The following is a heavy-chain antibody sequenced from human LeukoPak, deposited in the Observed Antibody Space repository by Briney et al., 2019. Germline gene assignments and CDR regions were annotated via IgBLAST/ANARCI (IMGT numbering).Heavy chain of an antibody. D-gene: IGHD3-22*01. CDR2: ISYDGSNK. Sequence: PGRSLRLSCAASGFTFSTYAIHWVRQAPGKGLEWVAVISYDGSNKYYADSVKGRFTISRDNSKNTLYLQMNSLRAEDTAVYYCSRIFYHGGAGYYPDHWGQGTLVTVSS. J-gene: IGHJ4*02. CDR1: GFTFSTYA. CDR3: SRIFYHGGAGYYPDH. V-gene: IGHV3-30-3*01.